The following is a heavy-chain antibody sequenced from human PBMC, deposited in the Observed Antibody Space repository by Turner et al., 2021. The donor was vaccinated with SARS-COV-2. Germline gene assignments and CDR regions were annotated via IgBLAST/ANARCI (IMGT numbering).Heavy chain of an antibody. CDR3: ASGSGSYSAWYFDY. CDR2: VYYDGSS. CDR1: GCSITSYY. J-gene: IGHJ4*02. D-gene: IGHD2-21*02. Sequence: QVQLQESGPGLVKPSETLSLTCSVAGCSITSYYLSWIRQAPGKGLEWIGYVYYDGSSNYNPSLKSRVTISVDTSKNQFSLKLTSVTAADTAVYYCASGSGSYSAWYFDYWGQGTLVTVSS. V-gene: IGHV4-59*01.